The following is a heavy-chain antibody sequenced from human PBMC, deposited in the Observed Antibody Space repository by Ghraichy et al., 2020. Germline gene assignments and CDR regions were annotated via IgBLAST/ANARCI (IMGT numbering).Heavy chain of an antibody. V-gene: IGHV3-7*04. Sequence: GESLNISCAASGFTFSSYWMSWVRQAPGKGLEWVANIKQDGSEKYYVDSVKGRFTISRDNAKNSLYLQMNSLRAEDTAVYYCARDAGFGELYDYWGQGTLVTVSS. D-gene: IGHD3-10*01. J-gene: IGHJ4*02. CDR1: GFTFSSYW. CDR2: IKQDGSEK. CDR3: ARDAGFGELYDY.